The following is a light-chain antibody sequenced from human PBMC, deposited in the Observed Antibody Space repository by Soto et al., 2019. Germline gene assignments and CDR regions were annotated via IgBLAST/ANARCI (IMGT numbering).Light chain of an antibody. CDR1: HDIGNS. J-gene: IGKJ3*01. Sequence: IQMTQSPPSLSASVGDRVTITCQSSHDIGNSLNWYQDKPGQAPKLVIYDAYNLETGVPSTFSGGGYGTHFTFTISSLRPEDIGKYYCQKSDHPPIFGPGTKVDIK. V-gene: IGKV1-33*01. CDR3: QKSDHPPI. CDR2: DAY.